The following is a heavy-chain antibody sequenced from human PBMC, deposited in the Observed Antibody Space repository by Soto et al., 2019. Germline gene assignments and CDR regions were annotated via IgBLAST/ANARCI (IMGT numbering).Heavy chain of an antibody. D-gene: IGHD3-10*01. V-gene: IGHV4-34*01. J-gene: IGHJ5*02. Sequence: SETLSLTCAVYGGSFSGYYWSWIRQPPGKGLEWIGEINHSGSTNYNPSLKSRVTISVDTSKNQFSLKLSSVTAADTAVYYCARGLVRGVIPNWFDPWGQGTLVTVSS. CDR2: INHSGST. CDR1: GGSFSGYY. CDR3: ARGLVRGVIPNWFDP.